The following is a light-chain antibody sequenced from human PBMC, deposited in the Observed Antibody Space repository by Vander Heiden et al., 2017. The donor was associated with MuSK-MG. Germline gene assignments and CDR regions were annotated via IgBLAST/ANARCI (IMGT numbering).Light chain of an antibody. CDR2: DAF. Sequence: EIVLTQSPSTLSLSSCERATLSCRASQSVNTYLAWYQQTPGQAPRLLISDAFKRATDIPARFSGSGSGTDFTLTISSLEPEDSAVYYCQQRSSWPLTFGGGTKVEIK. V-gene: IGKV3-11*01. CDR3: QQRSSWPLT. J-gene: IGKJ4*01. CDR1: QSVNTY.